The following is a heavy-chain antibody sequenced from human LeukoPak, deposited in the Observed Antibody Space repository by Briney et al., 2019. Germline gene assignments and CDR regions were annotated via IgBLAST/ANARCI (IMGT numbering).Heavy chain of an antibody. Sequence: GGSLRLSCAASGFTFSTYNMNWVRQAPGKGLEWVSSITSGGGYTYYADSVKGQFTTSRDNAKNSLSLRLDSLRAEDTAVYYCARGHYDVLTSSYKWTPDYWGQGTLGTVSS. J-gene: IGHJ4*02. CDR3: ARGHYDVLTSSYKWTPDY. CDR2: ITSGGGYT. CDR1: GFTFSTYN. V-gene: IGHV3-21*06. D-gene: IGHD3-9*01.